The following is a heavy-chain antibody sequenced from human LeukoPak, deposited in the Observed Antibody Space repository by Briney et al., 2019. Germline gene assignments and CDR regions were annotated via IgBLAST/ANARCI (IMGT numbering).Heavy chain of an antibody. Sequence: SETLSLTCAVYGGSFSGYYWSWIRQPPGKGLEWIGEINHSGSTNYNPSPKSRVTISVDTSKNQFSLKLSSVTAADTAVYYCARVREQQLVDFDYWGQGTLVTVSS. V-gene: IGHV4-34*01. CDR3: ARVREQQLVDFDY. J-gene: IGHJ4*02. CDR2: INHSGST. CDR1: GGSFSGYY. D-gene: IGHD6-13*01.